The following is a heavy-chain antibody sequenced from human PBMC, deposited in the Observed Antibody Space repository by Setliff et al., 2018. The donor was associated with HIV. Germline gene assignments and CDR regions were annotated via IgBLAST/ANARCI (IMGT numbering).Heavy chain of an antibody. CDR1: GVSISGHF. CDR3: ARLGRPYSGQGWFDP. J-gene: IGHJ5*02. D-gene: IGHD5-12*01. Sequence: PSETLSLTCFVSGVSISGHFWGWIRQPPGKGLEWIGYIYTSGTTEYNPSLKSRVTISVDTSKNQFFLNLSSVTATDSAVYYCARLGRPYSGQGWFDPWGQGTLVTVS. V-gene: IGHV4-4*09. CDR2: IYTSGTT.